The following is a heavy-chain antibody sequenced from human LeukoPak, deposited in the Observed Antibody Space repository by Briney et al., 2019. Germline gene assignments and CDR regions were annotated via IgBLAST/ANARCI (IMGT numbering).Heavy chain of an antibody. CDR2: ISGSSNDK. D-gene: IGHD5-12*01. CDR3: VRAEGSSGSSEYFQH. J-gene: IGHJ1*01. V-gene: IGHV3-21*01. Sequence: PGGSLRLSCLASGFTFNRYSMKWVRQAPGKGLEWVSSISGSSNDKHYIESVKGRFTISRDNAQSSLFLQMNSLRAEDTAVYYCVRAEGSSGSSEYFQHWGQGTLVTVSS. CDR1: GFTFNRYS.